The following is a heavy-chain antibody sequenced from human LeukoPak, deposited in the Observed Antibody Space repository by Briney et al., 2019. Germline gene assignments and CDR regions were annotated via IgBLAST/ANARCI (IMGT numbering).Heavy chain of an antibody. D-gene: IGHD6-13*01. J-gene: IGHJ3*01. CDR1: GGSISSYY. V-gene: IGHV4-59*01. CDR2: VYYTGST. Sequence: SETLSLTCTVSGGSISSYYWSWVRQPPRKGREWIGVVYYTGSTNYSPSLKSRVTISVDTSKNQFSLKLRSVTAADTAVYYCARISSSNWYNERGAFDVWGQGTMVTVSS. CDR3: ARISSSNWYNERGAFDV.